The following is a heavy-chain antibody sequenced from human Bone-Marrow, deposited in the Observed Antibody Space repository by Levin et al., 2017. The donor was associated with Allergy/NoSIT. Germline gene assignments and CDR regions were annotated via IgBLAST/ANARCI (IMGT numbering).Heavy chain of an antibody. D-gene: IGHD4-17*01. CDR2: IDWDDDK. CDR1: GFSLSTSGMC. J-gene: IGHJ6*03. Sequence: QTLSLTCTFSGFSLSTSGMCVSWIRQPPGKALEWLALIDWDDDKYYSTSLKTRLTISKDTSKNQVVLTMTNMDPVDTATYYCARTKIFNDYGDYVAGNYYMDVWGKGTTVTVSS. CDR3: ARTKIFNDYGDYVAGNYYMDV. V-gene: IGHV2-70*01.